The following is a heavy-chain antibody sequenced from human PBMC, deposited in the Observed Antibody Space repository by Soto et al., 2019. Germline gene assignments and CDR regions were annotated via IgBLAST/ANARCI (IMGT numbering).Heavy chain of an antibody. CDR2: ININSGGT. CDR3: ARDLTRQLAYWLDP. D-gene: IGHD6-6*01. J-gene: IGHJ5*02. CDR1: GFPFTGYY. Sequence: ASVKVSCKASGFPFTGYYIHWVRQAPGQGLEWMGWININSGGTEYSQEFQGRVTMTRDTSISTAYMELRSLRSDDTAMYYCARDLTRQLAYWLDPWGQGTLVTAPQ. V-gene: IGHV1-2*02.